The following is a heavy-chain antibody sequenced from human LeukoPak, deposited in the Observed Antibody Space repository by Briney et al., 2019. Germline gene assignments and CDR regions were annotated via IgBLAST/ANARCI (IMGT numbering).Heavy chain of an antibody. CDR2: INGGGGNT. D-gene: IGHD2-15*01. CDR3: AKSVVVITFRFDD. V-gene: IGHV3-23*01. CDR1: GFTFNSYV. Sequence: LRLSCAASGFTFNSYVMSWVRQAPGTGLEWVSAINGGGGNTYYADSVKGRFTISRDNSKNMVYLQMNSLRADDTAVYYCAKSVVVITFRFDDWGQGALVTVSS. J-gene: IGHJ4*02.